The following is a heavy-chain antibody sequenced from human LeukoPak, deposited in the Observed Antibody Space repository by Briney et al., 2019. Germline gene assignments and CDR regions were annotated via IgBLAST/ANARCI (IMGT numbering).Heavy chain of an antibody. CDR1: GFIFSSYG. V-gene: IGHV3-30*02. CDR2: INHDGTNT. Sequence: PGGSLRLSCAASGFIFSSYGMHWVRQAPGKGLDWVSLINHDGTNTYYADSVKGRFTISRDNSQNTLYLQMNCLRGEDTAVYYCTNFDYWGQGTLVTVSS. CDR3: TNFDY. J-gene: IGHJ4*02.